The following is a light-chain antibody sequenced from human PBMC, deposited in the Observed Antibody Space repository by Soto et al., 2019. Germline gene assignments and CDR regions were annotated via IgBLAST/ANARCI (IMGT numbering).Light chain of an antibody. V-gene: IGLV1-44*01. J-gene: IGLJ2*01. Sequence: QSVLTQPPSASETPGQRVTISCSGGNSNIGGDTVNWYQKLPGTAPKLLIYNNDQRPSGVPDRFSGSKSGTSASLAISGLQSEDEAHYYCATWDDSRNAVVFGGGTKLTVL. CDR3: ATWDDSRNAVV. CDR1: NSNIGGDT. CDR2: NND.